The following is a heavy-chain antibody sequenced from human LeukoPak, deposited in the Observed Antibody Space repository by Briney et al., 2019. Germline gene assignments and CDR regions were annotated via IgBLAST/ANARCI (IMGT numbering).Heavy chain of an antibody. V-gene: IGHV3-7*01. Sequence: GGSLRLSCAASGFTFSSYWMSWVRQAPGKGLEWVANIKQDGSEKYYVDSVKGRFTISRGNAKNSLYLQMNSLRAEDTAVYYCAREGYGDCLDYWGQGTLVTVSS. CDR3: AREGYGDCLDY. D-gene: IGHD4-17*01. CDR2: IKQDGSEK. CDR1: GFTFSSYW. J-gene: IGHJ4*02.